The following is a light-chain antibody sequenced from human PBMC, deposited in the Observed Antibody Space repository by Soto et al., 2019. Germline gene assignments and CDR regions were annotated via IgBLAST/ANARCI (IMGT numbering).Light chain of an antibody. V-gene: IGLV1-40*01. CDR3: QSFESSRRVV. CDR1: SSNIGAGYD. Sequence: QSVLTQPPSVSGAPGQRVTISCTGSSSNIGAGYDVHWYQQLPGTAPQLLIYGNSKRPSGVPDRFSGSKSGTSASLASTGLGGDDGADEYCQSFESSRRVVFGGGTPLPVL. J-gene: IGLJ2*01. CDR2: GNS.